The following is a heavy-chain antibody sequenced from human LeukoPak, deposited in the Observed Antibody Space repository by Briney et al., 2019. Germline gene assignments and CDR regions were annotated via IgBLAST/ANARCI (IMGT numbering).Heavy chain of an antibody. CDR3: AGAVALSGFDY. D-gene: IGHD1-14*01. CDR1: GGSFSGYY. Sequence: PSETLSLTCAVYGGSFSGYYWSWIRQPPGKGLEWIGEINHSGSTNYNPSLKSRVTISVDTSKNQFSLKLSSVTAADTAVYYCAGAVALSGFDYWGQGTLVTVSS. CDR2: INHSGST. V-gene: IGHV4-34*01. J-gene: IGHJ4*02.